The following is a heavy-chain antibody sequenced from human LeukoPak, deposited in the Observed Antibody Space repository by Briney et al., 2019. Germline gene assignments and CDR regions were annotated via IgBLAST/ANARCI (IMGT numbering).Heavy chain of an antibody. V-gene: IGHV3-30*03. Sequence: GRSLRLSCAASGFTFDDYAMHWVRQAPGKGLEWVAVISYDGSNKYYADSVKGRFTISRDNSKNTLYLQMNSLRAEDTAVYYCATTRGYDFWSGYYEAEGYFDYWGQGTLVTVSS. J-gene: IGHJ4*02. D-gene: IGHD3-3*01. CDR1: GFTFDDYA. CDR3: ATTRGYDFWSGYYEAEGYFDY. CDR2: ISYDGSNK.